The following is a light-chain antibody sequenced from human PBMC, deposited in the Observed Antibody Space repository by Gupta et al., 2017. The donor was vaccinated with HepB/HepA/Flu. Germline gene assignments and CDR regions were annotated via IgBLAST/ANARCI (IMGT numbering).Light chain of an antibody. CDR3: QSYDTSLGGPYV. CDR2: DNT. CDR1: SSNIGAVYD. J-gene: IGLJ1*01. Sequence: QSVLTQPPSVSGAPGQRVSISCTGSSSNIGAVYDVHWYQQLPGTAPKLLIYDNTNRPSGVPDRFSGSKSGTSASLAITGLQAEDEAAYYCQSYDTSLGGPYVFGTGTKVTVL. V-gene: IGLV1-40*01.